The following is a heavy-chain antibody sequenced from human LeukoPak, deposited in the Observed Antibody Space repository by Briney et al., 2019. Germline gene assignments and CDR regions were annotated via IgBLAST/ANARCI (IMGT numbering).Heavy chain of an antibody. J-gene: IGHJ6*02. CDR3: AKDWDDPGGFYGMDV. Sequence: GGSLRLSCAASGFTFSSYAMHWVRQAPGKGLEWVSAISGSGGSTYYADSVKGRFTISRDNSKNTLYLQMNSLRAEDTAVYYCAKDWDDPGGFYGMDVWGQGTTVTVSS. CDR2: ISGSGGST. CDR1: GFTFSSYA. D-gene: IGHD1-14*01. V-gene: IGHV3-23*01.